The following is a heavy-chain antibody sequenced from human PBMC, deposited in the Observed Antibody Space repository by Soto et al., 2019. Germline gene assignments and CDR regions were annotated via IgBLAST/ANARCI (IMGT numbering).Heavy chain of an antibody. D-gene: IGHD3-16*01. CDR2: VNPNSGNT. CDR1: GFTFTSYD. Sequence: VQLLQSGAEVKKPGASVKVSCKTSGFTFTSYDINWVRQATGQGLEWMGWVNPNSGNTDYAQKLQGRVTMTRYTSVTTGYKALSRLRSQDTAVEYCAGVPFGNFGSSVPFYHLGQGTPVPGPS. V-gene: IGHV1-8*01. J-gene: IGHJ4*02. CDR3: AGVPFGNFGSSVPFYH.